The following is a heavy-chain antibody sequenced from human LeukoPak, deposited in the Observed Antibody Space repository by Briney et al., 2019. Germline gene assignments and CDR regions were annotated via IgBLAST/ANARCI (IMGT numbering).Heavy chain of an antibody. D-gene: IGHD1-26*01. CDR1: GFPFSSYP. CDR2: ITASGDST. Sequence: PGGFLRLSCAGSGFPFSSYPISWVRQPPGKGLEWVSAITASGDSTYSADSVKGRFTISRDNSRDTLFLEMSSLRAEDTAVYYCAKDRSIVGEEAYDYWGQGTLVTVSS. CDR3: AKDRSIVGEEAYDY. J-gene: IGHJ4*02. V-gene: IGHV3-23*01.